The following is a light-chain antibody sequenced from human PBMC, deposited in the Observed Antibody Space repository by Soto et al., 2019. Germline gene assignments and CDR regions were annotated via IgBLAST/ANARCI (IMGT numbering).Light chain of an antibody. CDR2: EGT. CDR1: SRDVGSYDL. V-gene: IGLV2-23*01. CDR3: CSYAGSTTHV. J-gene: IGLJ1*01. Sequence: QSARTQPASVSGYPGQSITISCTGTSRDVGSYDLVSWYQHHPGKAPKLMIYEGTKRPSGVSNRFSGSKSGNTASLAISGLQAEDEADYYCCSYAGSTTHVFGTGTKVTVL.